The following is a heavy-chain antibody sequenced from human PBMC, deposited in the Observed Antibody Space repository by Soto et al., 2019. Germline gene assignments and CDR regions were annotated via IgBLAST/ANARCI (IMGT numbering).Heavy chain of an antibody. CDR3: ARDKAPGTSNWFDP. CDR1: GGSISSYY. J-gene: IGHJ5*02. CDR2: IYYSGST. V-gene: IGHV4-59*01. Sequence: SETLSLTCTVSGGSISSYYWSWIRQPPGKGLEWIGYIYYSGSTNYNPSLKSRVTISVDTSKNQFSLKLSSVTAADTAVYYCARDKAPGTSNWFDPWGQGTLVTVSS.